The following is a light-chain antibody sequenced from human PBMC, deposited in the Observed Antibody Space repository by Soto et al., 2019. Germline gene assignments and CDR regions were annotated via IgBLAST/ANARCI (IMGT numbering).Light chain of an antibody. Sequence: VMTQSPATLSVTPGETAVLSCRASQSLGSNLAWYHHKPGQAPRLLLYEASIRATGIPARFSGDGSGTEFTLTISSLQSEDFGIYYCQQYSNGPPITFGQGTRLEIK. CDR2: EAS. V-gene: IGKV3-15*01. CDR3: QQYSNGPPIT. CDR1: QSLGSN. J-gene: IGKJ5*01.